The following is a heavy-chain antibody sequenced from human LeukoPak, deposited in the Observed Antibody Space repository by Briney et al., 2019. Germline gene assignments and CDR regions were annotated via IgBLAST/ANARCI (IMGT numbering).Heavy chain of an antibody. V-gene: IGHV4-34*01. Sequence: PSETLSLTCAVYGGSFSGYYWSWIRQPPGKGLEWIGEINHSGSTNYNPSLKSRVTISVDTSKNQFSLKLSSVTAADTAVYYCARGRGYYDSSGYYYRPLFDYWGQGTLVTVSS. CDR1: GGSFSGYY. D-gene: IGHD3-22*01. CDR2: INHSGST. J-gene: IGHJ4*02. CDR3: ARGRGYYDSSGYYYRPLFDY.